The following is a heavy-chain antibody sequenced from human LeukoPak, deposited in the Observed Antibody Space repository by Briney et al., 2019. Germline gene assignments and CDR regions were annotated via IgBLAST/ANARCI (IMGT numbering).Heavy chain of an antibody. V-gene: IGHV3-48*04. Sequence: GGSLRLSCAASGFIFSNSGMNWVRQAPGKGLEWVSYISTSSVTIYYADSVKGRFTISRDNAKNSLFLQMNSLRPEDTAVYYCATSGSYLYYYYYMDVWGKGTTVTVSS. CDR1: GFIFSNSG. J-gene: IGHJ6*03. D-gene: IGHD1-26*01. CDR3: ATSGSYLYYYYYMDV. CDR2: ISTSSVTI.